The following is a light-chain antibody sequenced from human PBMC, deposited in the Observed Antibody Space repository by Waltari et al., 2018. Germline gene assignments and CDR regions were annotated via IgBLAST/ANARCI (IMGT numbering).Light chain of an antibody. J-gene: IGLJ3*02. Sequence: QSVLTQPPSASGPPGQRVTISRSGSSSNTGSNTVNWYQQLPGTAPKLLIYSNNQRPSGVPDRFSGSKSGTSASLAISGLQSEDEADYYCAAWDDSLNGPVFGGGTKLTVL. V-gene: IGLV1-44*01. CDR2: SNN. CDR1: SSNTGSNT. CDR3: AAWDDSLNGPV.